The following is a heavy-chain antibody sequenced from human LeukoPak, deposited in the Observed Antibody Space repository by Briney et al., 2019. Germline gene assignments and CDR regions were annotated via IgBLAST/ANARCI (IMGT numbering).Heavy chain of an antibody. Sequence: SETLALPCTVSGGSISSSSYYWGWIRQPPGKGLEWIGSIHYSGSTYYNPSLKSRVTISVDTSKNQFSLKLSSVTAADTAVYYCARRSYSSGLHCGPGTVVTASS. J-gene: IGHJ4*02. CDR3: ARRSYSSGLH. D-gene: IGHD3-22*01. V-gene: IGHV4-39*01. CDR1: GGSISSSSYY. CDR2: IHYSGST.